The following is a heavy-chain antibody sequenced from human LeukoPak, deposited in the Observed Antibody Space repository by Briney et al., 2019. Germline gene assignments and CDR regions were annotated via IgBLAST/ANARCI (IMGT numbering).Heavy chain of an antibody. CDR3: ARWETYCSGGSCYDAFDI. CDR1: GFTFSSYA. V-gene: IGHV3-30*04. CDR2: MSYDGSNK. Sequence: PGGSLRLSCAASGFTFSSYAMHWVRQAPGKGLEWVAVMSYDGSNKYYADSVKGRFTISRDNSKNTLYLQMNSLRAEDTAVYYCARWETYCSGGSCYDAFDIWGQGTMVTVSS. J-gene: IGHJ3*02. D-gene: IGHD2-15*01.